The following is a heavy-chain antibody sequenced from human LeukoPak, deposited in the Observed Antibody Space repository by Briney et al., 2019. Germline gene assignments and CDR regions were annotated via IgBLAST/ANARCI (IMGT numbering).Heavy chain of an antibody. CDR3: ARDLLGFLDP. CDR1: GYTFTSYG. CDR2: ISAYNGNT. D-gene: IGHD3-16*01. V-gene: IGHV1-18*01. J-gene: IGHJ5*02. Sequence: PVASVKVSCKASGYTFTSYGISWVRQAPGQGLEWMGWISAYNGNTDYAQKLQGRVTMTTDTSTSTAYMELRSLGSDDTAVYYCARDLLGFLDPWGQGTLVTVSS.